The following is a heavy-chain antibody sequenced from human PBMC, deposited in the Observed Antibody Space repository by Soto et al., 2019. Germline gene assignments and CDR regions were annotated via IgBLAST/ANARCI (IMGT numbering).Heavy chain of an antibody. CDR3: ARDWGRRLRYPGYGMDV. V-gene: IGHV3-30-3*01. D-gene: IGHD3-16*01. CDR1: GFTFSSYA. J-gene: IGHJ6*02. Sequence: GGSLRLSCAASGFTFSSYAMHWVRQAPGKGLEWVAVISYDGSNKYYADSVKGRFTISRDNSKNTLYLQMNSLRAEDTAVYYCARDWGRRLRYPGYGMDVWGQGTTVTVSS. CDR2: ISYDGSNK.